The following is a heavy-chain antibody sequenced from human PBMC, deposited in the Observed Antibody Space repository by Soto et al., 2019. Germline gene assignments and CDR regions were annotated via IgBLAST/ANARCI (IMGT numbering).Heavy chain of an antibody. CDR1: GYTFTSYY. CDR2: INPSGGSP. J-gene: IGHJ4*02. V-gene: IGHV1-46*01. CDR3: ARDGGVGDGDNFDY. D-gene: IGHD4-17*01. Sequence: QVQLVQSGAEVKKPGASVKVSCKASGYTFTSYYMHWVGQAPGQGLEWMGIINPSGGSPSYAQKFKGRVTMTRDTSTSTVYMELGSLRSEDTAVYYCARDGGVGDGDNFDYWGQGTLVTFSS.